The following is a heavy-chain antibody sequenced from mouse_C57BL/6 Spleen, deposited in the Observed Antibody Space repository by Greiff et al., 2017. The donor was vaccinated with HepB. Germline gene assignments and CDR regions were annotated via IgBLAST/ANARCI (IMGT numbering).Heavy chain of an antibody. J-gene: IGHJ1*03. D-gene: IGHD2-2*01. V-gene: IGHV1-47*01. CDR3: ASTLPYGHGYFDV. Sequence: QVQLKESGAELVKPGASVKMSCKASGYTFTTYPIEWMKQNHGKSLEWIGNFHPYNDDTKYNEKFKGKATLTVEKSSSTVYLKLSRLTSDDSAVYYCASTLPYGHGYFDVWGTGTTVTVSS. CDR2: FHPYNDDT. CDR1: GYTFTTYP.